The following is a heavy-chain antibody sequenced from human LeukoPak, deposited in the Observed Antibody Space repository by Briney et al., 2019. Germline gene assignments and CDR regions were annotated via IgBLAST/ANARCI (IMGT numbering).Heavy chain of an antibody. V-gene: IGHV4-39*01. Sequence: SETLSLTCTVSGGSISNNNYYWAWIRQPPGKGLECIGSIYYSGSPYYNPSLKSRVTISVDTSKNQFSLRLSSVTAADTAVYYCARRNVLTEGEAFDIWGQGTLVTVSS. CDR2: IYYSGSP. J-gene: IGHJ3*02. CDR1: GGSISNNNYY. CDR3: ARRNVLTEGEAFDI. D-gene: IGHD3-16*01.